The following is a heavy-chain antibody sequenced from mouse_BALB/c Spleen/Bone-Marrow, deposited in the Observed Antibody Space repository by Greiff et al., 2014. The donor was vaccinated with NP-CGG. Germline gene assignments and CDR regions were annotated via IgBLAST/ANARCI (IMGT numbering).Heavy chain of an antibody. CDR1: GFSLSGYG. CDR3: ARNHRGYYFDY. V-gene: IGHV2-2*02. D-gene: IGHD3-1*01. J-gene: IGHJ2*01. Sequence: VQLQQSGPGLVQPSQSLSITCTVSGFSLSGYGVHWVRQSPGKGLEWLGVIWTGGSTDYNAAFISRLTISKDNSKSQVFFKMTSLQANDTAIYYCARNHRGYYFDYWGQGTTLTVSS. CDR2: IWTGGST.